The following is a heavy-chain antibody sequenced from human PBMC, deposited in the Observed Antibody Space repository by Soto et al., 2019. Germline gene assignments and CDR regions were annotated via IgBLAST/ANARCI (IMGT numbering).Heavy chain of an antibody. J-gene: IGHJ4*02. CDR3: ASVIMITFGVEYYLDY. CDR2: IYSSGST. D-gene: IGHD3-16*01. V-gene: IGHV3-66*01. Sequence: EVQMVESGGGLVQPGGSLRLSCAASGFTVSSNYMSWVRQAPGKGLEWVSVIYSSGSTYYADSVKGSFTIARDNSKNTLYLQLNSLKAEDTAVYYCASVIMITFGVEYYLDYWGQGTLVTVYS. CDR1: GFTVSSNY.